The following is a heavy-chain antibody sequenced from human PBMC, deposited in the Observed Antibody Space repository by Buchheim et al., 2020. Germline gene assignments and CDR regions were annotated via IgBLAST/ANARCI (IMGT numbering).Heavy chain of an antibody. J-gene: IGHJ5*02. D-gene: IGHD1-7*01. V-gene: IGHV7-4-1*02. CDR3: ARARITNETGTRDERQGNWFDP. CDR1: GYTFTSYA. CDR2: INTNTGNP. Sequence: QVQLVQSGSELKKPGASVKVSCKASGYTFTSYAMNWVRQAPGQGLEWMRWINTNTGNPTYAQGFTGRSVFPLDTSVSTAYLQISSLKAEDTAVYYFARARITNETGTRDERQGNWFDPWGQGTL.